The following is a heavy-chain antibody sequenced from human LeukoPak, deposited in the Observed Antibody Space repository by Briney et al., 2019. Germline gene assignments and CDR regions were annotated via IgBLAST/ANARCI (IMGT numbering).Heavy chain of an antibody. CDR2: INAGNGNK. Sequence: ASVKVSCKASGYTFTSYAMHWVRQAPGQRLEGMGWINAGNGNKKYSQKFRGRVTITRDTSANTAYMELSSVRSEDTAVYYCARDAEYYGSGSRDAFDIWGQGTMVTVSS. J-gene: IGHJ3*02. D-gene: IGHD3-10*01. V-gene: IGHV1-3*01. CDR1: GYTFTSYA. CDR3: ARDAEYYGSGSRDAFDI.